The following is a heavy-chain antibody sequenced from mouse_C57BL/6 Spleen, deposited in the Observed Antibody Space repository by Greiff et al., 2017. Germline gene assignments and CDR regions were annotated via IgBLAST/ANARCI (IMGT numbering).Heavy chain of an antibody. V-gene: IGHV1-69*01. CDR3: ARGSDGYYMGAMDY. J-gene: IGHJ4*01. CDR2: IDPSDSYT. Sequence: VQLQQPGAELVMPGASVKLSCKASGYTFTSYWMHWVKPRPGQGLEWIGEIDPSDSYTNYNQKFQGKSTLTVDKSSSTADMQLSSLTSEDSAVYYGARGSDGYYMGAMDYWGQGTSVTVSS. D-gene: IGHD2-3*01. CDR1: GYTFTSYW.